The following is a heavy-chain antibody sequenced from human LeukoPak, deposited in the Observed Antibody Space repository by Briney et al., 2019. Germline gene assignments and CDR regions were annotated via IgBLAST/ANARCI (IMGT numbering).Heavy chain of an antibody. CDR2: ISAYNGNT. D-gene: IGHD3-3*01. CDR3: ARVRSSALPAYYDFWSGYYPDFDY. J-gene: IGHJ4*02. V-gene: IGHV1-18*01. CDR1: GGTFSSYA. Sequence: ASVKVSCKASGGTFSSYAISWVRQAPGQGLEWMGWISAYNGNTNYAQKLQGRVTMTTDTSTSTAYMELRSLRSDDTAVYYCARVRSSALPAYYDFWSGYYPDFDYWGQGTLVTVSS.